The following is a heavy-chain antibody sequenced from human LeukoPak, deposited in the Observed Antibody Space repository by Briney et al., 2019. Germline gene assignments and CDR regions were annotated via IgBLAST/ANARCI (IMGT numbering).Heavy chain of an antibody. CDR2: ISGSGGST. Sequence: PGGSLRLSCTASGFTFSSYAMSWVRQAPGKGLEWVSAISGSGGSTYYADSVKGRFTISRDNSKNTLYLQMNSLRAEDTAVYYCAKRPTDYYYMDVWGKGTTVTVSS. CDR1: GFTFSSYA. J-gene: IGHJ6*03. V-gene: IGHV3-23*01. CDR3: AKRPTDYYYMDV.